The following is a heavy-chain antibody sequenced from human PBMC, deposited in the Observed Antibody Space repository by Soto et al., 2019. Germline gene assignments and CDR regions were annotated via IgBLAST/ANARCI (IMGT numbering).Heavy chain of an antibody. J-gene: IGHJ4*02. CDR1: DYTFTNYG. Sequence: ASVKVSCKASDYTFTNYGIIWLRRAPGQGLEWMGWINPYNGNTNYAQKVQGRVTMTTDTSTSTAYMELRSLRSDDTAVYYCARVPTDTSGYYKYYFDYWGQGTLVTVSS. D-gene: IGHD3-22*01. CDR3: ARVPTDTSGYYKYYFDY. V-gene: IGHV1-18*04. CDR2: INPYNGNT.